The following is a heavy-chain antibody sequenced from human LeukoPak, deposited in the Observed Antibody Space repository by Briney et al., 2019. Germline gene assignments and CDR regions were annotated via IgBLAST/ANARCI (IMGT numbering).Heavy chain of an antibody. CDR3: AREGVAARFRWFDP. CDR1: GLTFSTYG. Sequence: GSLRLSCAASGLTFSTYGMSWIRQPPGKGLEWIGEINHSGSTNYNPSLKSRVTISVDTSKNQFSLKLSSVTAADTAVYYCAREGVAARFRWFDPWGQGTLVTVSS. CDR2: INHSGST. D-gene: IGHD6-6*01. J-gene: IGHJ5*02. V-gene: IGHV4-34*01.